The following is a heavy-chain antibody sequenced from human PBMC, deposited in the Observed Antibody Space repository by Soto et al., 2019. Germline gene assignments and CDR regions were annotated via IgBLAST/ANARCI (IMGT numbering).Heavy chain of an antibody. CDR1: GFTFSSYG. CDR2: ISYDGSNK. CDR3: AKDLRLVGATTLIYYYCGMGV. D-gene: IGHD1-26*01. V-gene: IGHV3-30*18. Sequence: AGGSLRLSCAASGFTFSSYGMHWVRQAPGKGLEWVAVISYDGSNKYYADSVKGRFTISRDNSKNTLYLQMNSLRAEDTAVYYCAKDLRLVGATTLIYYYCGMGVWGQGTTVTVSS. J-gene: IGHJ6*02.